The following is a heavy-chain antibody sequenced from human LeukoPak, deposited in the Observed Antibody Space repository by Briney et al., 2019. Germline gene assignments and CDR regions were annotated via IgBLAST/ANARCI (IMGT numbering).Heavy chain of an antibody. J-gene: IGHJ6*02. Sequence: GGSLRLSCAASGFTFSRCWMHWVRQAPGKGLVWVSRINSDGSSTSYADSVKGRFTVSRDNAKNTLYLQMNCLRAEDTAVYYCARDISGSPYYGMDVWGQGTTVTVSS. CDR1: GFTFSRCW. V-gene: IGHV3-74*01. CDR2: INSDGSST. CDR3: ARDISGSPYYGMDV. D-gene: IGHD3-22*01.